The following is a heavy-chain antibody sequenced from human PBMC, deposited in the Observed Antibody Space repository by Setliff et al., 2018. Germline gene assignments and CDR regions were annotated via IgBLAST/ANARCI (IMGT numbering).Heavy chain of an antibody. Sequence: LSLTCTVSGGSIGPHYWSWIRQAPGKGLEWIGHIFYSDTAKYNPSLESRAAISVDSSKNQFSLKLRSVTAADPAVYYCARDRATVIRGVTSFFYYYMDVWGGGTTVTVSS. CDR1: GGSIGPHY. CDR3: ARDRATVIRGVTSFFYYYMDV. CDR2: IFYSDTA. J-gene: IGHJ6*03. D-gene: IGHD3-10*01. V-gene: IGHV4-59*11.